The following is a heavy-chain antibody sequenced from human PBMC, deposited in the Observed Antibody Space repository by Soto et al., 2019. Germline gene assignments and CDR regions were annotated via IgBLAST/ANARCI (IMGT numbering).Heavy chain of an antibody. CDR1: GFTFSSYA. V-gene: IGHV3-23*01. Sequence: GGSLRLSCAASGFTFSSYAMSWVRQAPGKGLEWDSSISGSGGSTYYADSVKGRFTISRDNSKNTLYLQMNSLRAEDTAIYYCAKDRSIVVVPAAMRDDAFDIWGQGTMVTVSS. CDR3: AKDRSIVVVPAAMRDDAFDI. CDR2: ISGSGGST. D-gene: IGHD2-2*01. J-gene: IGHJ3*02.